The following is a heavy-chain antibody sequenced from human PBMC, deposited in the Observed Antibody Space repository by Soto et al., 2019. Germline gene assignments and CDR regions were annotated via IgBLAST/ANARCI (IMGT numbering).Heavy chain of an antibody. CDR1: GYSFTTYW. V-gene: IGHV5-51*01. CDR3: ARQRAWNDAFDF. CDR2: IYPADSDT. J-gene: IGHJ4*02. Sequence: GESLKISCKGSGYSFTTYWIGWVRQMPGKGLEWMGVIYPADSDTRYSPSFQGQVSFSADKSLTTAYPQWNNLKASDTASYYCARQRAWNDAFDFWGQGTLVTVSS. D-gene: IGHD1-1*01.